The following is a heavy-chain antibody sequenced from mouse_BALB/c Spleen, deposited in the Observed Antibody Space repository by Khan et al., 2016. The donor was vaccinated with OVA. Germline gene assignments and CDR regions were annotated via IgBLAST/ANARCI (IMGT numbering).Heavy chain of an antibody. CDR3: AREKYGNYWGAMDY. Sequence: QVQLKQSGTELVRPGASVKLSCKTSGYIFTSYWIHWVKQRSGQGLEWIGRIYPGTGSTYYNENFTGKATLTADKSSSTAYMQLSSLKSEDSAVYCWAREKYGNYWGAMDYWWQGTSVTVSS. CDR2: IYPGTGST. J-gene: IGHJ4*01. D-gene: IGHD2-10*02. CDR1: GYIFTSYW. V-gene: IGHV1S132*01.